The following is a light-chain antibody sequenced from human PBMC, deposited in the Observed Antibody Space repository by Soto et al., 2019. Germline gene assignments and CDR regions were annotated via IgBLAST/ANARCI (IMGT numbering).Light chain of an antibody. Sequence: QSALTQPASVSGSPGQSITISCTGTRSDVGGYNYVSWYQQHPGKVPKLMIHDVTHRPSGVSNRFSGSKSGNTASLTISGLQAEDEADYYCNSYTSGSTVVFGGGTKLTVL. CDR2: DVT. V-gene: IGLV2-14*01. CDR3: NSYTSGSTVV. CDR1: RSDVGGYNY. J-gene: IGLJ2*01.